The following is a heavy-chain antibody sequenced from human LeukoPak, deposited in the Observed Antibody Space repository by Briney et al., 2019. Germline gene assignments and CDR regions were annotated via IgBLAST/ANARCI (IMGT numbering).Heavy chain of an antibody. D-gene: IGHD3-3*01. Sequence: GRSLRLSCGASGFTFSSYSMHWVRQAPGKGLEWVAVISYDGSNKYYADSVKGRFTISRDNSKNTLSLQMNSLRAEDTAVYYCARDSDYDFGDVWGKGTTVTVSS. CDR1: GFTFSSYS. J-gene: IGHJ6*04. V-gene: IGHV3-30*04. CDR2: ISYDGSNK. CDR3: ARDSDYDFGDV.